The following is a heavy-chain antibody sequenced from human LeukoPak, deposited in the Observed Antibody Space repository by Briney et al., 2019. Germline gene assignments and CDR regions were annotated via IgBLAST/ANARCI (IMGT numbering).Heavy chain of an antibody. J-gene: IGHJ3*02. V-gene: IGHV1-69*13. CDR3: AREEATVVSSRHAFDI. CDR2: IIPIFGTA. Sequence: ASVKVSCKASGGTFSSYAISWVRQAPGQGLEWMGGIIPIFGTANYAQKFQGRVTITADESTSTAYMEPSSLRSEDTAVYYCAREEATVVSSRHAFDIWGQGTMVTVSS. D-gene: IGHD4-23*01. CDR1: GGTFSSYA.